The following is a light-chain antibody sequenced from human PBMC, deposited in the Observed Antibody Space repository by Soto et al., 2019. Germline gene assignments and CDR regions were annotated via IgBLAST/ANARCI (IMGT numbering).Light chain of an antibody. CDR1: QSISSW. CDR2: KAS. Sequence: DIQMTQSPSTLSASVGDRFTITCRASQSISSWLAWYQQKPGKAPKFLIYKASNLEVGVPSRFSGSGSGTEFTLTISSLQPDDFATYYCQHYNSYSEAFGQGTKVDI. V-gene: IGKV1-5*03. J-gene: IGKJ1*01. CDR3: QHYNSYSEA.